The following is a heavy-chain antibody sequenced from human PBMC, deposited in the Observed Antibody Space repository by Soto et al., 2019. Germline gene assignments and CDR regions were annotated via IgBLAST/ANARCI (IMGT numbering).Heavy chain of an antibody. CDR2: IIPLSGTP. CDR3: TRGIQLWS. V-gene: IGHV1-69*06. CDR1: GGTFSNYA. J-gene: IGHJ5*02. Sequence: QVQLVQSGAEVKKPGSSVKVSCKASGGTFSNYALTWERQAPGQGLDWMGGIIPLSGTPNYAQKFQGRVTITADKSKTPFYMELSSLRSEDTAVYYCTRGIQLWSWGQGTLVTVSS. D-gene: IGHD5-18*01.